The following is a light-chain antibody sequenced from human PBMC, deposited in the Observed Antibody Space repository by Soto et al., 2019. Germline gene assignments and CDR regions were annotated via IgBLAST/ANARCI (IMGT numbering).Light chain of an antibody. J-gene: IGLJ3*02. CDR2: DVS. CDR3: SSYTSISTLWV. Sequence: QSALTQPASVSGSPGQSITISCTGTSSDVGGYNDVSWYQQHPGKAPKLMIYDVSNRPSGVSNRFSGSKSGNTASLTISGLQAEDDDDYYCSSYTSISTLWVFGGGTKLTVL. CDR1: SSDVGGYND. V-gene: IGLV2-14*01.